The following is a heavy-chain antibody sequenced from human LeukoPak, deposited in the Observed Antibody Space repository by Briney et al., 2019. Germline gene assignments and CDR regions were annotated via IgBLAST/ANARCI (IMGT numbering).Heavy chain of an antibody. CDR3: ARDSSSWYSNKAFDI. V-gene: IGHV4-34*01. D-gene: IGHD6-13*01. Sequence: PSETLSLTCAVYGGSFSGYYRSWIRQPPGKGLEWIGEINHSGSTNYNPSLKSRVTISVDTSKNQFSLKLSSVTAADTAVYNCARDSSSWYSNKAFDIWGQGTMVTVSS. J-gene: IGHJ3*02. CDR2: INHSGST. CDR1: GGSFSGYY.